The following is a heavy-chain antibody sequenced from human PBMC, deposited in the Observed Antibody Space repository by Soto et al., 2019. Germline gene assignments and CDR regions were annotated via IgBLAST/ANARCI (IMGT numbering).Heavy chain of an antibody. V-gene: IGHV3-30-3*01. J-gene: IGHJ3*02. CDR2: ISYDGSNK. Sequence: PGGSLRLSCAASGFTFSSYAMHCVRQAPGKGLEWVAVISYDGSNKYYADSVKGRFTISRDNSKNTLYLQMNSLRAEDTAVYYCARDPGPGYTDDAFDIWGQGTMVTVSS. D-gene: IGHD3-16*02. CDR3: ARDPGPGYTDDAFDI. CDR1: GFTFSSYA.